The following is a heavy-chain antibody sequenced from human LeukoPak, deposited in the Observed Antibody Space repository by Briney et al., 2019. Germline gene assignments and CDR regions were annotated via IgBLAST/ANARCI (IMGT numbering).Heavy chain of an antibody. Sequence: SETLSLTCAVYGGSFSGYCWSWIRQPPGKGLEWIGEINHSGSTNYNPSLKSRVTISVDTSKNQFSLKPSSVTAADTAVYYCAVRKQLRYWGQGTLVTVSS. J-gene: IGHJ4*02. CDR1: GGSFSGYC. V-gene: IGHV4-34*01. CDR2: INHSGST. D-gene: IGHD4-11*01. CDR3: AVRKQLRY.